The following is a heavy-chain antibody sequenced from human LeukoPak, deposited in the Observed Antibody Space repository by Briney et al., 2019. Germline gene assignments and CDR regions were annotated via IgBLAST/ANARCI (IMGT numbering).Heavy chain of an antibody. CDR2: ISSSSSYI. D-gene: IGHD1-26*01. J-gene: IGHJ4*02. CDR3: AGKRGAGIDY. Sequence: GGSLRLSCAASGFTFSSYSMNWVRQAPGKGLDWVSSISSSSSYIYYADSVKGRFTISRDNAKNSLYLQMNSLRAEDTAVYYCAGKRGAGIDYWGQGTLVTVSS. CDR1: GFTFSSYS. V-gene: IGHV3-21*01.